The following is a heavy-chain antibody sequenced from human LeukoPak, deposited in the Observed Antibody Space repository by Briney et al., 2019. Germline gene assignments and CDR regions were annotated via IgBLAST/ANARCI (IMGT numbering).Heavy chain of an antibody. CDR2: VIPIFGTA. V-gene: IGHV1-69*01. CDR1: GGTFSSYA. Sequence: ASVKVSCKASGGTFSSYAISWVRQAPGHGLEWMGGVIPIFGTANYAQKFQGRVTITADESTSTAYMELSSLRSEDTAVYYCARDSYYYGSGSYYQKLAFDYWGQGTLVTVSS. J-gene: IGHJ4*02. D-gene: IGHD3-10*01. CDR3: ARDSYYYGSGSYYQKLAFDY.